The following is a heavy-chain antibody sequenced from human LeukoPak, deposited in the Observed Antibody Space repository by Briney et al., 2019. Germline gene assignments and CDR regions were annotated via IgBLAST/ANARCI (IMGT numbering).Heavy chain of an antibody. V-gene: IGHV3-23*01. CDR1: GFTFSSYA. D-gene: IGHD6-6*01. CDR3: AKEYSSSPDGSQSCYYYCYMDV. CDR2: ISGSGGST. J-gene: IGHJ6*03. Sequence: GGSLRLSCATSGFTFSSYALSWVRQAPGKGLEWVSAISGSGGSTYYADSVKGRFTISRDNSKNTLYLQMNSLRAEDTAVYYFAKEYSSSPDGSQSCYYYCYMDVWGKGTKVSV.